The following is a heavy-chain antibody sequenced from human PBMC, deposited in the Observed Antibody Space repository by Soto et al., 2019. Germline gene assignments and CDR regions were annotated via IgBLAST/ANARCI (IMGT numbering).Heavy chain of an antibody. CDR3: AHPRGYGVFDAVDI. V-gene: IGHV3-23*01. Sequence: PGGSLRLSCADSGFFFSTYAMNWVRQAPGKGLEWVSAISNNGYDTYYAESVRGRFTISRDNSINTLYLQMSRLRTEDTAVYYCAHPRGYGVFDAVDIWGQGTMVTVSS. CDR2: ISNNGYDT. J-gene: IGHJ3*02. D-gene: IGHD4-17*01. CDR1: GFFFSTYA.